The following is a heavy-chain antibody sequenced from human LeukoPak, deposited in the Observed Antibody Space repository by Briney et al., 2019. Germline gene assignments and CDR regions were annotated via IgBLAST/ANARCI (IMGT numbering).Heavy chain of an antibody. CDR3: ASGFRDGYNYYFDY. V-gene: IGHV4-59*01. CDR1: GGSISSYY. J-gene: IGHJ4*02. CDR2: IYYSGST. D-gene: IGHD5-24*01. Sequence: SETLSLTCTVSGGSISSYYWSWIRQPPGKGLEWIGYIYYSGSTNYNPSLKSRVTISVDTSKNQFSLKLSSVTAADTAVYYCASGFRDGYNYYFDYWGQGTLVTVSS.